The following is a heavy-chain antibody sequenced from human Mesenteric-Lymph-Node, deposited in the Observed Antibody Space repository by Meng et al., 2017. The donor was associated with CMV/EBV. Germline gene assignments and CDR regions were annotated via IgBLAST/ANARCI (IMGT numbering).Heavy chain of an antibody. CDR3: AADSSIRDYNYGMDV. CDR2: IIPIFGTA. Sequence: SVKVSCKASGGTFSSYAISWVRQAPGQGLEWMGGIIPIFGTANYAQKFQERVTITRDMSTSTAYMELSSLRSEDTAMYYCAADSSIRDYNYGMDVWGQGTTVTVSS. D-gene: IGHD6-19*01. J-gene: IGHJ6*02. V-gene: IGHV1-69*05. CDR1: GGTFSSYA.